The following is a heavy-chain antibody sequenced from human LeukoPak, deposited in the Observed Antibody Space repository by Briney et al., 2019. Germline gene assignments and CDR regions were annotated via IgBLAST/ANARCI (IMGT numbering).Heavy chain of an antibody. J-gene: IGHJ4*02. CDR1: GDSINSYY. D-gene: IGHD5-18*01. CDR3: ARGPDTYGPIDY. Sequence: SETLPLTSTVSGDSINSYYWNWIRQPPGKGLEWIVYIYSSGSTNYNPSLKSLVTISVDPSKNHFSLKLNSVPAADTALYYCARGPDTYGPIDYWGQGTLVTVSS. V-gene: IGHV4-59*01. CDR2: IYSSGST.